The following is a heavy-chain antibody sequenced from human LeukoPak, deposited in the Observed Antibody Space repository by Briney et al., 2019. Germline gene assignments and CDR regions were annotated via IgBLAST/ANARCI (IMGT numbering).Heavy chain of an antibody. CDR3: VREVGRTKTFYFDS. V-gene: IGHV3-48*02. D-gene: IGHD1-14*01. J-gene: IGHJ4*02. CDR2: ISETI. Sequence: SGGSLRLSCIASGFVFSRDNMNWVRQAPGKGLEWVAHISETIYYADAVQGRFTISRDNAKNSLYLQMSNLRDDDTAMYYCVREVGRTKTFYFDSWGRGTPVTVSS. CDR1: GFVFSRDN.